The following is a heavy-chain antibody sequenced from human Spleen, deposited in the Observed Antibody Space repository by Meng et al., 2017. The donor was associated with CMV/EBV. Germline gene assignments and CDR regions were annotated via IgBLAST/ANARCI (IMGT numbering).Heavy chain of an antibody. CDR2: VYHSGST. V-gene: IGHV4-4*02. J-gene: IGHJ5*02. CDR3: ATIIGSTLGP. D-gene: IGHD5/OR15-5a*01. Sequence: LPCAWAGGSMSSTDWWSWVRQPPGMGLEWIGQVYHSGSTRYNPSLKSRVSMSVDNSNNHFSLKVISVTAADTAVYYCATIIGSTLGPWGQGILVTVSS. CDR1: GGSMSSTDW.